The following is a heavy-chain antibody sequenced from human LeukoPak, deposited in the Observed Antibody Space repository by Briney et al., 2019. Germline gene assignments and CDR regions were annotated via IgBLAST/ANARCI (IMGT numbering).Heavy chain of an antibody. J-gene: IGHJ6*02. D-gene: IGHD1-26*01. CDR2: INHSGST. V-gene: IGHV4-34*01. Sequence: SETLSLTCAVYGGSFSGYYWSWIRQPPGKGLEWIGEINHSGSTNYNPSLKSRVTISVDTSKNQFSLKLSSVTAADAAVYYCARPGQLGSLYYGVDVWGQGTTVTVSS. CDR3: ARPGQLGSLYYGVDV. CDR1: GGSFSGYY.